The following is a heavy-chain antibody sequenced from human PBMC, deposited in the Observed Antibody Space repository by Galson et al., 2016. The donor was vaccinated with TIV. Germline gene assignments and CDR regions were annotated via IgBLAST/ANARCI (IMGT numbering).Heavy chain of an antibody. V-gene: IGHV3-30*04. CDR2: RSYDGSNE. D-gene: IGHD3-3*01. J-gene: IGHJ4*02. Sequence: SLRLSCAASGFPFSSYTMHWVRQAPGKGLDWVAIRSYDGSNEYYADSVKGRFTISRDNYKNTLYLQMDSLRIEDTAVYYCARDGHDFWSGGANTLDFWGQGTLVTVSS. CDR1: GFPFSSYT. CDR3: ARDGHDFWSGGANTLDF.